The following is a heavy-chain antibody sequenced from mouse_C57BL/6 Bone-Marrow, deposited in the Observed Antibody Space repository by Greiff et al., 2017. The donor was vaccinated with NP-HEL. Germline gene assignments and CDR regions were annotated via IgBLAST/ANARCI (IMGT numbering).Heavy chain of an antibody. D-gene: IGHD2-5*01. CDR2: IYPGSGNT. CDR1: GYTFTDYY. CDR3: ASSGTYYSNYYYYAMDY. V-gene: IGHV1-76*01. Sequence: VQLQQSGAELVRPGASVKLSCKASGYTFTDYYINWVKQRPGQGLEWIARIYPGSGNTYYNEKFKGKATLTAEKSSSTAYMQLSSLTSEDSAVYFCASSGTYYSNYYYYAMDYWGQGTSVTVSS. J-gene: IGHJ4*01.